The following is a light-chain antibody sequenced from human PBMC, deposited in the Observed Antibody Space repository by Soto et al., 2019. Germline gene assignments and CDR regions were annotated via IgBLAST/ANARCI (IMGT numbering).Light chain of an antibody. V-gene: IGLV1-40*01. J-gene: IGLJ3*02. CDR2: GNS. CDR1: SSNIGAGDD. Sequence: QSVLTQPPSVSGAPGQRVTISCTGSSSNIGAGDDVQWYQQLPGTAPKLLIYGNSNRPSGVPDRFSGSKSGTSASLAITGLQAEDEADSYCQSYDSSLSGWVFGGGTKLTVL. CDR3: QSYDSSLSGWV.